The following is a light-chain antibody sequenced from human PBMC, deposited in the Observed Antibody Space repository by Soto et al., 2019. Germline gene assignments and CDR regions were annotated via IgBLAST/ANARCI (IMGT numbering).Light chain of an antibody. CDR3: QQYYSTPPT. V-gene: IGKV4-1*01. CDR2: WAS. Sequence: DIVLTQSPDSLAVSLGERATINCKSSQRILYSSNNENFLAWYQQRPGQPPKLLIYWASTRESGVPDRFSGSGSGTDFTLTISSLQAEDVAVYYCQQYYSTPPTFGQGTKVEIK. CDR1: QRILYSSNNENF. J-gene: IGKJ1*01.